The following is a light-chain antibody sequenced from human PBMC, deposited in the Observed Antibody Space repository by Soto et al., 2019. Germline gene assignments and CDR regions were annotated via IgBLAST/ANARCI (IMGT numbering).Light chain of an antibody. CDR2: LGS. Sequence: IVMNQSPLSLSVTPGEPASISCRSSQSLLHRDVHNYLDWYLKKPGQSPQLLIYLGSYRAPGVPDRCIGSGSGTEFTLKNSRLEAEDVGFYYCMQPLLGRTFGKGTKVDIK. CDR3: MQPLLGRT. V-gene: IGKV2-28*01. CDR1: QSLLHRDVHNY. J-gene: IGKJ1*01.